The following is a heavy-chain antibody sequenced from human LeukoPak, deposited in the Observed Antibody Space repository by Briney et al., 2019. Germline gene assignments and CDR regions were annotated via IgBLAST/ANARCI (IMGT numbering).Heavy chain of an antibody. CDR3: AKDPRYSSSWSRGRFDY. V-gene: IGHV3-30*18. CDR2: ISYDGSNK. D-gene: IGHD6-13*01. Sequence: QTGGSLRLSCAASGFTFSSYGMHWVRQAPGKGLECVAVISYDGSNKYYADSVKGRFTISRDNSKNTLYLQMNSLRAEDTAVYYCAKDPRYSSSWSRGRFDYWGQGTLVTVSS. J-gene: IGHJ4*02. CDR1: GFTFSSYG.